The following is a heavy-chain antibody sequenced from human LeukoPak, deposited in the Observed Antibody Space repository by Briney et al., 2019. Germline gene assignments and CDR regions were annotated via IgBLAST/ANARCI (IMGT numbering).Heavy chain of an antibody. V-gene: IGHV1-2*02. Sequence: ASVKVSCKASGYTFTGYYKHWVRQAPGQGLEWMGWINPNSGGTNYAQKFQGRVTMTRDTSISTAYMELSRLRSDDTAVYYCAIDSSLGYGSGSYYNVYWFDPWGQGTLVTVSS. CDR2: INPNSGGT. CDR1: GYTFTGYY. CDR3: AIDSSLGYGSGSYYNVYWFDP. D-gene: IGHD3-10*01. J-gene: IGHJ5*02.